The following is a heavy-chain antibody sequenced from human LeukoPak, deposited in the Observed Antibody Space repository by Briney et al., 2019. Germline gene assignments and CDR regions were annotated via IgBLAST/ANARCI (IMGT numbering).Heavy chain of an antibody. J-gene: IGHJ4*02. CDR2: IYTTGIT. CDR1: GGSISSKY. V-gene: IGHV4-4*07. D-gene: IGHD3-22*01. CDR3: ARGPHTGVNYYDSSGYYY. Sequence: KTSETLSLTCTVSGGSISSKYWSWIRQPPGKGLEWIGHIYTTGITKYNPSLKSRVTISVDTSKNQFSLKLSSVTAADTAVYYCARGPHTGVNYYDSSGYYYWGQGTLVTVSS.